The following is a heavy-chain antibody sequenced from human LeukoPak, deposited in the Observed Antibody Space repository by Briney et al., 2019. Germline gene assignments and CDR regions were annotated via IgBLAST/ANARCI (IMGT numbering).Heavy chain of an antibody. CDR3: ARVLSAQQFDP. D-gene: IGHD2-2*01. CDR2: IYHSGST. CDR1: GYSISSAYY. Sequence: SETLSLTCTVSGYSISSAYYWGWIRPPPGKGLEWIGSIYHSGSTYYNPSLKSRVTISVDTSKNQFSLKLSSVTAADTAVYYCARVLSAQQFDPWGQGTLVTVSS. J-gene: IGHJ5*02. V-gene: IGHV4-38-2*02.